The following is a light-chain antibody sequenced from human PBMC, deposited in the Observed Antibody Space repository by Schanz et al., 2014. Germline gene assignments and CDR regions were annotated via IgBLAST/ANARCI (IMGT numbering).Light chain of an antibody. Sequence: EVVMTQSPATLSVFPGERVTLSCRASQSVPRNLAWYQHKPGQAPRLLIYGASNRATGIPDRFSGSGSGTDFTLTISSLQPDDFATYYCQQYDNYSGTFGQGTKVEI. CDR3: QQYDNYSGT. CDR2: GAS. J-gene: IGKJ1*01. CDR1: QSVPRN. V-gene: IGKV3D-15*01.